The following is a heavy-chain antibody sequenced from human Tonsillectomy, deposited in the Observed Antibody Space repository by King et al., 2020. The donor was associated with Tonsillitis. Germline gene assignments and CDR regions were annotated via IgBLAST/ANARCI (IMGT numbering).Heavy chain of an antibody. CDR2: IYPGDSET. CDR1: GYMFTTYW. CDR3: ARSLLMDGAFDI. V-gene: IGHV5-51*03. D-gene: IGHD2-15*01. J-gene: IGHJ3*02. Sequence: VQLVESGAEVKKPGESLKISCKGSGYMFTTYWIAWVRQMPGKGLEWMGIIYPGDSETRYSPSFQGQVTISADKSISTAYLQWSSLKASDTAIYYCARSLLMDGAFDIWGQGTMVTVSS.